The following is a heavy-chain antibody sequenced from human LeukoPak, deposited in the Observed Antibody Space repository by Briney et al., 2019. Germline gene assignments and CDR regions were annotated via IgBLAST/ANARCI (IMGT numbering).Heavy chain of an antibody. Sequence: PGGSLRLSCAASGFTFSNYAMSWVRQAPGKGLEWVSAISGSGSTTYFADSVKGRFTISRDNSKNTLYLRMNSLRADDTAVYYCAKDADWKDTYYFDYWGQGILVTVSS. CDR3: AKDADWKDTYYFDY. D-gene: IGHD1-1*01. CDR1: GFTFSNYA. CDR2: ISGSGSTT. J-gene: IGHJ4*02. V-gene: IGHV3-23*01.